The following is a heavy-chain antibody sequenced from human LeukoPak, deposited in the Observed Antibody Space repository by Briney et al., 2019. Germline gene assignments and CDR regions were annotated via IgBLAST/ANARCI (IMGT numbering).Heavy chain of an antibody. CDR2: IYYSGST. J-gene: IGHJ6*02. Sequence: SETLSLTCTVSGGSISSYYWSWIRQPPGKGLEWIGYIYYSGSTYYNPSLKSRVTISVDTSKNQFSLKLSSVTAADTAVYYCARGARRVYYYYGMDVWGQGTTATVSS. CDR1: GGSISSYY. V-gene: IGHV4-59*01. CDR3: ARGARRVYYYYGMDV. D-gene: IGHD1-14*01.